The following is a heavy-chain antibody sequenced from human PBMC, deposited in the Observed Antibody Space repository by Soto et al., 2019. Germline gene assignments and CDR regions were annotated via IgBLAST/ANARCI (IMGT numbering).Heavy chain of an antibody. CDR2: IYSGGST. V-gene: IGHV3-66*04. J-gene: IGHJ3*02. Sequence: GGSLRLSCVAPGFTVSSNYMTWVRQAPGKGLEWVSIIYSGGSTYYADSVKGRFTVSRDNSENTVYLDMSSLKAEDTAVYYCARLKVIQFLPPYASDIWGQGTVVTVSS. CDR1: GFTVSSNY. D-gene: IGHD3-3*01. CDR3: ARLKVIQFLPPYASDI.